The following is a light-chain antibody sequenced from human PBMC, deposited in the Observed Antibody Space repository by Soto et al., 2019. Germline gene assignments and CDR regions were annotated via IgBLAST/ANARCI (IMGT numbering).Light chain of an antibody. CDR2: AAS. CDR1: QGISSN. CDR3: QQVNSDPIT. Sequence: DIQSTQYPSFLSASVGERVTITCRASQGISSNLAWYQQKPVKAPKLLIYAASTLQSGVPSRFSGSGSGTEFTLTICSLQPEDFAPYYCQQVNSDPITFGQGTRLETK. J-gene: IGKJ5*01. V-gene: IGKV1-9*01.